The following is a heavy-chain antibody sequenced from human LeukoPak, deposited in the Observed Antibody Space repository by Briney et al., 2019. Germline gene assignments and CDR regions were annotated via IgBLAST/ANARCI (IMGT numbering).Heavy chain of an antibody. Sequence: SETLSLTCTVSGSSISSYFWSWIRQPPGKGLEWIGSIYYSGSTNYNPSLKSRVTMSLDTSKNQFSLKLSTVAAADTAVYYCARQVIAVAAYFDYWGRGTLVTVSS. CDR3: ARQVIAVAAYFDY. CDR1: GSSISSYF. J-gene: IGHJ4*02. CDR2: IYYSGST. D-gene: IGHD6-19*01. V-gene: IGHV4-59*01.